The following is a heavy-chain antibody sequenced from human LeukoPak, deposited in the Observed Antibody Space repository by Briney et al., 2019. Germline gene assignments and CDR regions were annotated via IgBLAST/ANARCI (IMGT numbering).Heavy chain of an antibody. CDR2: IHDSGST. V-gene: IGHV4-30-2*03. D-gene: IGHD6-19*01. CDR3: ARHSLRTVAGLYNWFDP. J-gene: IGHJ5*02. Sequence: PSETLSLTCAVSGGSISSGGYSWSWIRQTPGKGLEWIAYIHDSGSTYYNPSLKSRVTISVDTSKNQFSLKLSSVTAADTAVYYCARHSLRTVAGLYNWFDPWGQGTLVTVSS. CDR1: GGSISSGGYS.